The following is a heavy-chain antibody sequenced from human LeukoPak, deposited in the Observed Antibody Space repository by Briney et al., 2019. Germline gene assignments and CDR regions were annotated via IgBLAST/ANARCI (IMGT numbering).Heavy chain of an antibody. CDR3: ANADRFCSGSCHVPDAFDF. D-gene: IGHD2-15*01. CDR1: GASISSGDYY. CDR2: IYDNGRT. V-gene: IGHV4-30-2*01. J-gene: IGHJ3*01. Sequence: SETLSLTCTVSGASISSGDYYWTWIRQPPGKGLEWIGYIYDNGRTDFNPSLKSRVTISVDRSKNQFSLKLSSVTAADTAVYYCANADRFCSGSCHVPDAFDFWGQGTLVTVSS.